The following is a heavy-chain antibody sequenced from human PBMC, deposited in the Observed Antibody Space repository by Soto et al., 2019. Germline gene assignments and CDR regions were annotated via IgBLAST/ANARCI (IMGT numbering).Heavy chain of an antibody. Sequence: LRLSCTASGFTFSTSAMSWVRQAPGRGLGWVSGISGSGAGTYYADSVKGRFTVSRDNSKNTLYLQMSGLRAEDAAVYYCAKGPTVFGAVISFDYYYGMYVWGQGTPVTVSS. CDR2: ISGSGAGT. CDR1: GFTFSTSA. V-gene: IGHV3-23*01. J-gene: IGHJ6*02. D-gene: IGHD3-3*01. CDR3: AKGPTVFGAVISFDYYYGMYV.